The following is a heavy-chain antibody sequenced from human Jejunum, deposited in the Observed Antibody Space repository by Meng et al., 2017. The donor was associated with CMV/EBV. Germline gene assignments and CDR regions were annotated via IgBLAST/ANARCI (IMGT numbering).Heavy chain of an antibody. D-gene: IGHD5-12*01. CDR2: ISYDGSDE. CDR1: GFTFSSLP. V-gene: IGHV3-30*09. J-gene: IGHJ5*02. CDR3: ARGDNGFFEDFDH. Sequence: ASGFTFSSLPMHWVRQARGKGLEWVAQISYDGSDEDYVESVKGRFAISRDNSKYTLYLQLDSLRPEDTALYYCARGDNGFFEDFDHWGQGTLVTVSS.